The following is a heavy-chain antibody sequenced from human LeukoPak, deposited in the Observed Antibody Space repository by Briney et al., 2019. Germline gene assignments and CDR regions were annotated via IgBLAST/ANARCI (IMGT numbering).Heavy chain of an antibody. CDR1: GFTFSSYA. V-gene: IGHV3-23*01. CDR2: ISGSGGST. CDR3: ARAGQDIVVLPAARYYYYYMDV. Sequence: GGSLRLSCAASGFTFSSYAMGWVRQAPGKGLEWVSAISGSGGSTYYADSVKGRFTISRDNAKNSLYLQMNSLRAEDTAVYYCARAGQDIVVLPAARYYYYYMDVWGKGTTVTVSS. J-gene: IGHJ6*03. D-gene: IGHD2-2*01.